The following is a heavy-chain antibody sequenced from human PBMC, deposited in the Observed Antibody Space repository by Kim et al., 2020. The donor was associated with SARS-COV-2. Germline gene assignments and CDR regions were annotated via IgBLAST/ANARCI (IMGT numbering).Heavy chain of an antibody. Sequence: SETLSLTCAVSGGSISSSNWWSWVRQPPGKGLEWIGEIYHSGSTNYNPSLKSRVTISGDKSKNQFSLKLSSVTAADTAVYYCARGLRFLESYYYGMDVWGQGTTVTVSS. CDR3: ARGLRFLESYYYGMDV. D-gene: IGHD3-3*01. J-gene: IGHJ6*02. CDR1: GGSISSSNW. CDR2: IYHSGST. V-gene: IGHV4-4*02.